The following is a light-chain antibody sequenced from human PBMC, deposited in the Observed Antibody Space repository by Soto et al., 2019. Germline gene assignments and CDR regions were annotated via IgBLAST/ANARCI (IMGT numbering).Light chain of an antibody. CDR3: QHRKNWQVT. V-gene: IGKV3-15*01. CDR1: QAVSSN. Sequence: IVMTQSPATLSVSPGERATLSCMASQAVSSNLAWYQQKPGQAPRLLIYAASTRAAGIPDRFSGSGSGTDFTLTISSLEPEDFAVYYCQHRKNWQVTFGQGTRLEIK. CDR2: AAS. J-gene: IGKJ5*01.